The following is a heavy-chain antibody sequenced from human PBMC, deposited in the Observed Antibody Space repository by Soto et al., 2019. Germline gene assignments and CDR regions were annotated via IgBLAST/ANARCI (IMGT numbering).Heavy chain of an antibody. CDR2: ISWNSGSI. D-gene: IGHD3-9*01. J-gene: IGHJ4*02. Sequence: EVQLVESGGGLAQPGRSLRLSCAASGFIFDDYAMHWVRQAPGRGLEWVSGISWNSGSIGYADSVKGRFTISRDNAKKSLYLQMNSLRAEDTALYYCASVRGYDILTGYYPYFDYWGQGTLVTVSS. CDR1: GFIFDDYA. CDR3: ASVRGYDILTGYYPYFDY. V-gene: IGHV3-9*01.